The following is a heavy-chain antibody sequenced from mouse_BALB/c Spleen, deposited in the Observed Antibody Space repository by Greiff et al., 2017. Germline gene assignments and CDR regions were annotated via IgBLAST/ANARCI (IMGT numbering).Heavy chain of an antibody. V-gene: IGHV1-4*01. D-gene: IGHD2-4*01. Sequence: QVQLQQSGAELARPGASVKMSCKASGYTFTSYTMHWVKQRPGQGLEWIGYINPSSGYTNYNQKFKDKATLTADKSSSTAYMQLSSLTSEDSAVYYCATMITTASWFAYWGQGTLVTVSA. J-gene: IGHJ3*01. CDR1: GYTFTSYT. CDR3: ATMITTASWFAY. CDR2: INPSSGYT.